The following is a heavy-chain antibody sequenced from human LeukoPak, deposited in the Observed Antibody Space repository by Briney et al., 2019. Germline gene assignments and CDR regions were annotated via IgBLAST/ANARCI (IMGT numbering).Heavy chain of an antibody. D-gene: IGHD6-6*01. CDR3: ARGLAARGWFDP. CDR2: IYYSGST. CDR1: GVSISSYY. V-gene: IGHV4-59*01. J-gene: IGHJ5*02. Sequence: SETLSLTCTVSGVSISSYYWSWIRQPPGKGLEWIGYIYYSGSTNYNPSLKSRVTISVDTSKNQFSLKLSSVTAADTAVYYCARGLAARGWFDPWGQGTLVTVSS.